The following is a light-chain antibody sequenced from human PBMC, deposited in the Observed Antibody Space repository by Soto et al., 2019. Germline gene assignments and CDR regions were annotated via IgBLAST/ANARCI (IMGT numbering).Light chain of an antibody. CDR2: DVT. CDR3: SSFTAILTVI. CDR1: TNDVGTYNY. Sequence: HSALTQPASVSGSPGQSITISCTGTTNDVGTYNYVSWYQQHPGKAPKLIIYDVTNRPSGVSNRFSGSKSGNTASLAISGLQAEDEADYYCSSFTAILTVIFGGGTKLTVL. J-gene: IGLJ2*01. V-gene: IGLV2-14*03.